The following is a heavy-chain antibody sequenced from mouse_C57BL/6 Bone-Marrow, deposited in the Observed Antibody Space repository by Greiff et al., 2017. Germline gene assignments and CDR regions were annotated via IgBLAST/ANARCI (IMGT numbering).Heavy chain of an antibody. V-gene: IGHV14-4*01. CDR1: GFNIKDDY. CDR2: IDPEIGDT. CDR3: SSFDGNYFDF. Sequence: DVQLQESGAELVRPGASVKLSCTASGFNIKDDYIHWVKQRPEQGLEWIGWIDPEIGDTEYASNFPGKATITSYTSSTQAYLQLSSLTSEDTAVYYCSSFDGNYFDFWGQGTPLTVAS. D-gene: IGHD2-3*01. J-gene: IGHJ2*01.